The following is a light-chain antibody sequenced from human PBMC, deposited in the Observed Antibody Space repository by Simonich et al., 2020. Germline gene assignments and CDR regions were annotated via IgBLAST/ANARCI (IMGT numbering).Light chain of an antibody. Sequence: QSALTQPHSASGSPGQSVTISCTGTSSDVGGYNYVFWYQQHPGKAPKLMIYEVSNRPSVVTDPFSSSKSGNTASLTVSELQAEDESDYYCSSYSYSNNLVFGGGTKLTIL. CDR1: SSDVGGYNY. V-gene: IGLV2-8*01. CDR2: EVS. CDR3: SSYSYSNNLV. J-gene: IGLJ3*02.